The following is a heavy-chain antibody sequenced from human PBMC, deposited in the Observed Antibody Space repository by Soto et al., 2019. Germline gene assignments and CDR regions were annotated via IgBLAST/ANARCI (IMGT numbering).Heavy chain of an antibody. V-gene: IGHV1-69*12. CDR3: ASPTKPLYYDYGMDV. Sequence: QVQLVQSGAEVKKPGSSVKVSCKASGGTFSSYAISWVRQAPGQGLEWMGGIIPIFGTANYAQKFQGRVTXAADESTSTAYMELSSLRSEDTAVYYCASPTKPLYYDYGMDVWGQGTTVTVSS. D-gene: IGHD1-1*01. CDR1: GGTFSSYA. J-gene: IGHJ6*02. CDR2: IIPIFGTA.